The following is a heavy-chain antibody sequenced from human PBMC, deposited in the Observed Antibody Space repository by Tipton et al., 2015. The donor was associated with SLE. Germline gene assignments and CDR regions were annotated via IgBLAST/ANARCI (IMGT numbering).Heavy chain of an antibody. Sequence: SLRLSCAASGFTFSSYAMDWVRQAPGKGLEWVSLISWDGGSTYYADSVKGRFTISRDNAKKSLFLQMNSLRAEDTAVYYCARDRGTGWYRDAFDIWGQGTMVTVSS. V-gene: IGHV3-48*03. CDR1: GFTFSSYA. CDR2: ISWDGGST. J-gene: IGHJ3*02. CDR3: ARDRGTGWYRDAFDI. D-gene: IGHD6-19*01.